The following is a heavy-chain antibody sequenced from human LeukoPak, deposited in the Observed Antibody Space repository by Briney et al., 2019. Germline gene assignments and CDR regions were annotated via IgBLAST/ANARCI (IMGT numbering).Heavy chain of an antibody. CDR1: GFTFSSYS. V-gene: IGHV3-21*01. CDR3: ARLAEDAFDI. CDR2: ISSSSSYI. Sequence: PGGSLRLSCAASGFTFSSYSMNWVRQAPGKGLEWVSSISSSSSYIYYADSVKGRFTISRDNAKNSLYLQMNSLGAEDTAVYYCARLAEDAFDIWGQGTMVTVSS. J-gene: IGHJ3*02.